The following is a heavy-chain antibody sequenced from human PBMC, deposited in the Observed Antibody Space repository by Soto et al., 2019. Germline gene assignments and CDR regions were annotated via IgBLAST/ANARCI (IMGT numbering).Heavy chain of an antibody. J-gene: IGHJ4*02. V-gene: IGHV2-5*02. CDR1: GFSLTTPKVG. CDR2: VYWDDTN. CDR3: AYGSGGLFDH. D-gene: IGHD6-19*01. Sequence: QITLNESGPPLVKPTQTLTLTCTFSGFSLTTPKVGVGWIRQPPGKALEWLALVYWDDTNQYSPSLRNRLTLTKDTAKTQVVLTMTNMDPVDTATYYCAYGSGGLFDHWGQGTRVNVSS.